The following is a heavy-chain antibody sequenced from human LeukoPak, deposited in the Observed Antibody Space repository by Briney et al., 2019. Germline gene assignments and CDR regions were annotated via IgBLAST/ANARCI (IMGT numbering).Heavy chain of an antibody. V-gene: IGHV4-38-2*02. Sequence: PSETLSLTCTVSGYSISSGYYWGWIRQPPGKGLDWIGNIYHSGSTYYNPSLKSRVTISVDKSKNQFSLKLSSLTAADTAVYYCARDKWEPGYAFDIWGQGKMVTVSS. CDR3: ARDKWEPGYAFDI. CDR1: GYSISSGYY. CDR2: IYHSGST. D-gene: IGHD1-26*01. J-gene: IGHJ3*02.